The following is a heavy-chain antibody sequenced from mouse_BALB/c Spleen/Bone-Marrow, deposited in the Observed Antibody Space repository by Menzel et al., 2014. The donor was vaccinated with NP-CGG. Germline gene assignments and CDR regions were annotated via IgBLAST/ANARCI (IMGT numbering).Heavy chain of an antibody. V-gene: IGHV7-1*02. CDR1: GFTFSDFY. CDR3: ARDVGYGNYFVY. J-gene: IGHJ3*01. D-gene: IGHD2-10*02. CDR2: SRNRAKYYTT. Sequence: EVQLVESGGGLVQPGDSLRLSCAPSGFTFSDFYMEWVRQPPGKRLEWIATSRNRAKYYTTEYSASVKGRFIVSRDTSQSVLYLQMNALRAEDTAIYYCARDVGYGNYFVYWGQETLVTVSA.